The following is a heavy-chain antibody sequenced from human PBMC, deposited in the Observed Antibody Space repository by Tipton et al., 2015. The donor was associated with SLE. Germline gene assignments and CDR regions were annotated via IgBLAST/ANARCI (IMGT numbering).Heavy chain of an antibody. CDR2: VSSRGTTM. CDR3: ARDPSQQVVGFYDALDI. D-gene: IGHD6-13*01. CDR1: GFTFSGYE. V-gene: IGHV3-48*03. Sequence: SLRLSCAASGFTFSGYEMNWVRQAPGKGLEWVSYVSSRGTTMFYADSVKGRFTVSRDNAKNSLYLQMNSLRVEDTAVYYRARDPSQQVVGFYDALDIWGQGTMVTVSP. J-gene: IGHJ3*02.